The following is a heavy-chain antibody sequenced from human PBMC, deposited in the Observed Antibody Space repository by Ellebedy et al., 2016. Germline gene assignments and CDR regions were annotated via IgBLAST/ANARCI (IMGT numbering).Heavy chain of an antibody. CDR3: ARDAYGDSSNSP. D-gene: IGHD4-17*01. Sequence: SETLSLTXTVSGGSISSSSYYWSWIRQPPGKGLEWIGYIYYSGSTNYNPSLKSRVTISVDTSKNQFPLKLSSVTAADTAVYYCARDAYGDSSNSPWGQGTLVTVSS. CDR2: IYYSGST. J-gene: IGHJ5*02. V-gene: IGHV4-61*01. CDR1: GGSISSSSYY.